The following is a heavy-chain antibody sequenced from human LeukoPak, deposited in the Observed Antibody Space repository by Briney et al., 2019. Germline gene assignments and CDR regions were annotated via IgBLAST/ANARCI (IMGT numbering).Heavy chain of an antibody. CDR2: ISSTSKTI. Sequence: GGSLRLSCAASGFTFSRYSMNWVRQVPGKGLEWISYISSTSKTIYYANPLKGRFTISRDNADNSLFLQINSLRAEDTAVYYCAELGITMIGGVWGKGTTVTISS. J-gene: IGHJ6*04. CDR3: AELGITMIGGV. V-gene: IGHV3-48*01. CDR1: GFTFSRYS. D-gene: IGHD3-10*02.